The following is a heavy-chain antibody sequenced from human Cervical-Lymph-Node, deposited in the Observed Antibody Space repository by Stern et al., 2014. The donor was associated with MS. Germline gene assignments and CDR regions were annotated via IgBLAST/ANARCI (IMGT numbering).Heavy chain of an antibody. V-gene: IGHV2-5*02. CDR2: LYWDEDK. D-gene: IGHD4-17*01. Sequence: QVTLKESGPTLVKPTQTLTLTCTFSGFSLSTSGVGVGWIRQPPGKALEWLAVLYWDEDKRYSPALESRLTITKDASTNQVVLTMTNMDPVDTATYYCAHWTTVMYFHHWGQGTLVTGSS. J-gene: IGHJ1*01. CDR1: GFSLSTSGVG. CDR3: AHWTTVMYFHH.